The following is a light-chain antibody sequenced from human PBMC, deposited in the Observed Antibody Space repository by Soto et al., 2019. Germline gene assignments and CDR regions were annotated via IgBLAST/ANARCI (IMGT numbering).Light chain of an antibody. CDR3: TSYAGSNNFFYV. CDR1: SSDVGGYNY. V-gene: IGLV2-8*01. J-gene: IGLJ1*01. Sequence: QSALTQPPSASGSPGQSVTISCTGTSSDVGGYNYVSWYQQHPGKAAKLMIYEVSKRPSGVPDRFSGSKSGNTASLTVSGLQAEDEADYYCTSYAGSNNFFYVFGTGTKLTVL. CDR2: EVS.